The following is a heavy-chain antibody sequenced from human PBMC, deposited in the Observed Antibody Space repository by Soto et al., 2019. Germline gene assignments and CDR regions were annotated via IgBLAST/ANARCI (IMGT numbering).Heavy chain of an antibody. Sequence: GASVKVSCKASGYTFTSYYMYWVRQAPGQGLEWMGIINPSGGSTSYAQKFQGRVTMTRDTSTSTVYMELSSLRSEDTAVYYCARDGRGDTAMDYGGNPTVYYGMDVWGQGTTVTVSS. D-gene: IGHD5-18*01. V-gene: IGHV1-46*03. CDR1: GYTFTSYY. J-gene: IGHJ6*02. CDR2: INPSGGST. CDR3: ARDGRGDTAMDYGGNPTVYYGMDV.